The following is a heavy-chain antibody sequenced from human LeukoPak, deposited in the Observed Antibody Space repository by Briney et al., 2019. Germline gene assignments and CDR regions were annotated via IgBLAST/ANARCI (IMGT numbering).Heavy chain of an antibody. CDR1: GGSISSYY. D-gene: IGHD6-19*01. CDR2: IHTSGRT. CDR3: ARHLYSSGWYSEGFDY. V-gene: IGHV4-4*09. J-gene: IGHJ4*02. Sequence: TWETLSLTCTVSGGSISSYYWSWIRQPPGKGLGWIGYIHTSGRTNYNPSLKSRVTISVDTSKNQFSLKLSSVTAADTAVYYCARHLYSSGWYSEGFDYWGQGTLVTVSS.